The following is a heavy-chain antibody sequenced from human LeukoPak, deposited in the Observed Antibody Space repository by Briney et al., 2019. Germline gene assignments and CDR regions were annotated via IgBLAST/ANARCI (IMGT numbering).Heavy chain of an antibody. CDR1: GFTFDDYA. J-gene: IGHJ4*02. CDR3: AKDIGFDSYGSPFDY. D-gene: IGHD5-18*01. CDR2: ISWNSGSI. Sequence: PGGSLRLSCAASGFTFDDYAMHWVRQAPGKGLEWVSGISWNSGSIGYADSVKGRFTISRDNAKNSLYLQMNSLRAEDTALYYCAKDIGFDSYGSPFDYWGQGTLVTVSS. V-gene: IGHV3-9*01.